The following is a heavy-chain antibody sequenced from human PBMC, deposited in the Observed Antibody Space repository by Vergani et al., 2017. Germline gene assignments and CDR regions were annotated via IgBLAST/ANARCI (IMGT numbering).Heavy chain of an antibody. CDR2: INPSGGST. CDR1: GYTFTSYY. D-gene: IGHD6-13*01. V-gene: IGHV1-46*01. CDR3: ARAAGLDIAAAGIRYFDY. Sequence: QVQLVQSGAEVKKPGSSVKVSCKASGYTFTSYYMHWVRQAPGQGLEWMGIINPSGGSTRYAQKFQGRVTMTRDTSTSTVYMELSSLRSEDTAVYYCARAAGLDIAAAGIRYFDYWGQGTLVTVSS. J-gene: IGHJ4*02.